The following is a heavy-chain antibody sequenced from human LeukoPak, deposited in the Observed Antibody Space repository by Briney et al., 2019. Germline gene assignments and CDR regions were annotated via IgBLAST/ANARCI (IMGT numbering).Heavy chain of an antibody. CDR3: ARDRLRITMVRGVIGY. CDR1: GYTFTSYA. CDR2: INTNTGNP. Sequence: ASVKVSCKASGYTFTSYAMNWVRQAPGQGLEWMGWINTNTGNPTYAQGFTGRFVFSLDTSVSTAYLQISSLKAEDTAVYYCARDRLRITMVRGVIGYWGQGTLVTVSS. J-gene: IGHJ4*02. V-gene: IGHV7-4-1*02. D-gene: IGHD3-10*01.